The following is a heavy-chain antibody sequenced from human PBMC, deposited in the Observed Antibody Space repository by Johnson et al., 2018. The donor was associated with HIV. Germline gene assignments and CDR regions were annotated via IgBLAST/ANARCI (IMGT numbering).Heavy chain of an antibody. V-gene: IGHV3-23*04. Sequence: VQLVESGGGLVQPGGSLRLSCAASGFTVSSYAMSWVRQAPGKGLAWVSGMSGSGGSTFYADCVKGRFTISRETYENKLYLQMNSLRDEDTAVYYCASVGGFYESSGYGEGTFWGQGTMVTVSS. CDR3: ASVGGFYESSGYGEGTF. J-gene: IGHJ3*01. D-gene: IGHD3-22*01. CDR1: GFTVSSYA. CDR2: MSGSGGST.